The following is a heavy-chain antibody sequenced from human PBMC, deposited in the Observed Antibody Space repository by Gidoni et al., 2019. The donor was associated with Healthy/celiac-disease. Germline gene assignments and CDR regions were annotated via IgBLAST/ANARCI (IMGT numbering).Heavy chain of an antibody. CDR2: NSSNGGSK. CDR1: GFSFSSYA. CDR3: VKDLG. V-gene: IGHV3-64D*06. Sequence: EVQLVELGGGLVQSGGSLRLSCSASGFSFSSYAIHWVRQAPGKGLEDVSANSSNGGSKYYAEAVKGRFTISREKSKTTMYLQISSLRDEDKDVYYCVKDLGWGQGTRVTVSS. J-gene: IGHJ4*02.